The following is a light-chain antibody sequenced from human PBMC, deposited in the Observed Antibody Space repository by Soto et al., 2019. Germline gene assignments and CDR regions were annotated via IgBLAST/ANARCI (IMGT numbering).Light chain of an antibody. CDR3: QQYNSYYS. J-gene: IGKJ2*03. CDR1: QSISAW. CDR2: DAS. Sequence: DIQITQSPSTLSAPVGDTVIIISRASQSISAWVAWYQQKPGKALKLLMNDASSLESGVPSRFSGSGSGTEFTLTISSLQPDDLGTYYCQQYNSYYSFGQGTKLEIK. V-gene: IGKV1-5*02.